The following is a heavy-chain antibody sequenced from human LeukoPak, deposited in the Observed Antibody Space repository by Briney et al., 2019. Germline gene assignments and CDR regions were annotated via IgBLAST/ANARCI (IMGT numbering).Heavy chain of an antibody. CDR3: ARHDITMVRDPSGARDYYFDY. J-gene: IGHJ4*02. CDR1: GGSFSGYY. CDR2: INHSGST. Sequence: SETLSLTCAVYGGSFSGYYWSWIRQPPGKGLEWIGEINHSGSTNYNPSHKSRVTISVDTSKNQFSLKLSSVTAADTAVYYCARHDITMVRDPSGARDYYFDYWGQGTLVTVSS. V-gene: IGHV4-34*01. D-gene: IGHD3-10*01.